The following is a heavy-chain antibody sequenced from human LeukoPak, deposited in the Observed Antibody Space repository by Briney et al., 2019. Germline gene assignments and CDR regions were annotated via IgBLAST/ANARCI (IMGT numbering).Heavy chain of an antibody. CDR3: ARYSRIMDY. J-gene: IGHJ4*02. CDR2: IYYTGIT. D-gene: IGHD2-21*01. CDR1: GGSIRSGDYY. Sequence: SETLSLTCTVSGGSIRSGDYYWSWIRQPPGKGLEWIGYIYYTGITYYNSSLKSRVTTSVDTSKNQFSLELSSVTAADTAVYYCARYSRIMDYWGQGILVTVSS. V-gene: IGHV4-30-4*01.